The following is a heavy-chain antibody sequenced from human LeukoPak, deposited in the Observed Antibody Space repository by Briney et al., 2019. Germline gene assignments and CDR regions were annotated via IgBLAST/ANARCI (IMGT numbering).Heavy chain of an antibody. CDR2: INHSGST. CDR3: ARGGIFGVVKKIKNYFDY. CDR1: GGSVSSGSYY. J-gene: IGHJ4*02. V-gene: IGHV4-39*07. Sequence: SETLSLTCTVSGGSVSSGSYYWSWIRQPPGKGLEWIVEINHSGSTNYNPSLKSRVTISVDTSKNQFSLKLSSVTAADTAVYYCARGGIFGVVKKIKNYFDYWGQGTLVTVSS. D-gene: IGHD3-3*01.